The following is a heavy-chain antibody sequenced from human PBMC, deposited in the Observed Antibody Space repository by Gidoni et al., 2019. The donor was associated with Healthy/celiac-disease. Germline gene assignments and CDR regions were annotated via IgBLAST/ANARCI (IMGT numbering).Heavy chain of an antibody. J-gene: IGHJ4*02. CDR3: ARDRHGSYYFDY. Sequence: QVQLVQSGAGGKKPGASVKASCKASGHTFTSYYMHWVRQAPGQGLEWMGIINPSGGSTSYAQKFQGRVTMTRDTSTSTVYMELSSLRSEDTAVYYCARDRHGSYYFDYWGQGTLVTVSS. CDR2: INPSGGST. CDR1: GHTFTSYY. V-gene: IGHV1-46*01. D-gene: IGHD6-25*01.